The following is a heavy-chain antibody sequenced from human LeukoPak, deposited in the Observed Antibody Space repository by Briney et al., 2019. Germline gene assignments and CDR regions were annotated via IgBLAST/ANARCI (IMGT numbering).Heavy chain of an antibody. CDR1: GFTFSNYS. CDR2: ISSSSYI. J-gene: IGHJ6*02. CDR3: ARAIFGVAKNKRGMDD. Sequence: SGGSLRLSCAASGFTFSNYSMNRVRQAPGKGLEWVSSISSSSYIYYADSVKGRFTISRDNAKNSLYLQMNSLRAEDTALYYCARAIFGVAKNKRGMDDWGQGTTVTVSS. D-gene: IGHD3-3*01. V-gene: IGHV3-21*01.